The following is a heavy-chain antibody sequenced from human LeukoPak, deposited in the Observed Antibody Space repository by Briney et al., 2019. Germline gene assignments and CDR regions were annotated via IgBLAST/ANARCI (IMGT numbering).Heavy chain of an antibody. Sequence: GASVKVSCKASGYTFTSYDINWVRQATGQGLEWMGWMNPNSGNTGYAQKFQGRVTMTRNTSISTAYMELSRLRSDDTAVYYCARDYLTSYDILTGYYLWGQGTLVTVSS. D-gene: IGHD3-9*01. CDR3: ARDYLTSYDILTGYYL. J-gene: IGHJ4*02. CDR1: GYTFTSYD. V-gene: IGHV1-8*01. CDR2: MNPNSGNT.